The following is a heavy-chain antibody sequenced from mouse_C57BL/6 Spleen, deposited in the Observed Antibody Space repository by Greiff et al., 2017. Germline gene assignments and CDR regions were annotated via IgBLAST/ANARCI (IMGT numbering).Heavy chain of an antibody. CDR3: ARRLTGTDY. D-gene: IGHD4-1*01. J-gene: IGHJ2*01. CDR2: IYPGSGST. CDR1: GYTFTSYW. V-gene: IGHV1-55*01. Sequence: QVQLKQPGAELVKPGASVKMSCKASGYTFTSYWITWVKQRPGQGLQWIGDIYPGSGSTNYNEKFKSKATLTVDTSSSTAYMQLSSLTSEDSAVYYCARRLTGTDYWGQGTTLTVSS.